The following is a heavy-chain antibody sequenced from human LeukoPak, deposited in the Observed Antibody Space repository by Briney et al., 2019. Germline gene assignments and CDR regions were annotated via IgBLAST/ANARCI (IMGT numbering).Heavy chain of an antibody. V-gene: IGHV3-33*01. CDR3: ARENYGSGSYYFDY. D-gene: IGHD3-10*01. Sequence: GGSLRLSCAASGFTFSSYGMHWVRQAPGKGLEWVAVIWYDGSNKYYADSVKGRFTISRDNSKNTLYLRMNSLRAEDTAVYYCARENYGSGSYYFDYWGQGTLVTVSS. J-gene: IGHJ4*02. CDR1: GFTFSSYG. CDR2: IWYDGSNK.